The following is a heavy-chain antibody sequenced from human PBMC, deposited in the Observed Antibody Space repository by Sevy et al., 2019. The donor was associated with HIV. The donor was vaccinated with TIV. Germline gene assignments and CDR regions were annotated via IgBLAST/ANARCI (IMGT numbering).Heavy chain of an antibody. CDR1: GFPFSNYA. J-gene: IGHJ6*02. D-gene: IGHD2-15*01. V-gene: IGHV3-23*01. CDR2: LIGGGSRK. Sequence: GGSLRLSCAASGFPFSNYAMSWIRQAPGKGLEWVSTLIGGGSRKNYADSVTGRFTIARDNAKNTLYLQMNSLRADDTAIYYCAKRRVQSGLSGGGANYGWDVCGHGTTVTVSS. CDR3: AKRRVQSGLSGGGANYGWDV.